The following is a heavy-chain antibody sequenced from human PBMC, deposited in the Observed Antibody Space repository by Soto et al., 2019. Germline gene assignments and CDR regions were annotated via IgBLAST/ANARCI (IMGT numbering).Heavy chain of an antibody. J-gene: IGHJ6*03. V-gene: IGHV4-59*08. D-gene: IGHD3-16*01. CDR3: ARGPYYDLIWNYYYMDV. CDR1: GGSISGHY. Sequence: QVQLQESGPGLVKPSETLSLSCSVSGGSISGHYWSWVRQTPGKGLEWIGYMYYCGSTNYNPSLKSRVTISVDTSKNHFSLRLTSVTAADTAVYYCARGPYYDLIWNYYYMDVWGKGTTVTVSS. CDR2: MYYCGST.